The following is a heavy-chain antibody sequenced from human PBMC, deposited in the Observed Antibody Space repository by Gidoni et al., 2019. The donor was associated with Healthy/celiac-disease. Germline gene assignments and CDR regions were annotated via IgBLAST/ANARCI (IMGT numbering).Heavy chain of an antibody. D-gene: IGHD5-18*01. V-gene: IGHV3-33*01. CDR2: IWYDGSNK. Sequence: QVQLVESGGGVVQPGRSLSPSCAASGFTFISYGMQWVRQAPGKGLEWVAVIWYDGSNKDYADSGKGRFNIARDNSKNTLDLQMNSLRAEDTAVYYCARDPDSRGYSYENLDYWGQGTLVTVSS. J-gene: IGHJ4*02. CDR3: ARDPDSRGYSYENLDY. CDR1: GFTFISYG.